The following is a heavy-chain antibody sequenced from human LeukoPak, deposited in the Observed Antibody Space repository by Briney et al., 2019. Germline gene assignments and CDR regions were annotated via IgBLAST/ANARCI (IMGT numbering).Heavy chain of an antibody. Sequence: PSETLSLTCTVSGASISSYFWNWIRQSPGKGLEWIGYIYYSGSTNYNPSLKSRVTISVDTSKNQFSLKLSSVTAADTAVYYCARGGEWLRHFDYWGQGTLVTVSS. J-gene: IGHJ4*02. V-gene: IGHV4-59*01. D-gene: IGHD5-12*01. CDR3: ARGGEWLRHFDY. CDR1: GASISSYF. CDR2: IYYSGST.